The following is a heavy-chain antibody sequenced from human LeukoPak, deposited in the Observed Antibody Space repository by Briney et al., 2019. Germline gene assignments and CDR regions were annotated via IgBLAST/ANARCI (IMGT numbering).Heavy chain of an antibody. Sequence: GGSLRLSCAVSGFTFSSYSMNWVRQAPGKGLEWISYISNAGSTICYADSVKGRFTISRDNAENSLYLQMNSLRAEDTAVYYCARDWQWLVDYWGQGTLVTVSS. CDR1: GFTFSSYS. CDR3: ARDWQWLVDY. V-gene: IGHV3-48*04. D-gene: IGHD6-19*01. J-gene: IGHJ4*02. CDR2: ISNAGSTI.